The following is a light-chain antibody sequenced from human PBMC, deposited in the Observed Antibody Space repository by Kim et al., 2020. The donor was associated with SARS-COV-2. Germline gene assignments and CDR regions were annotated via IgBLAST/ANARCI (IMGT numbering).Light chain of an antibody. CDR2: DVT. V-gene: IGLV2-14*03. CDR3: SSYRSASTPLV. J-gene: IGLJ3*02. CDR1: SSDVGAYNY. Sequence: QSIAISCTGTSSDVGAYNYVSWYQQHPGRAPKLMIFDVTNRPSGVSDRFSGSKSGNTASLTISGLQAEDEADYYCSSYRSASTPLVFGGGTQLTVL.